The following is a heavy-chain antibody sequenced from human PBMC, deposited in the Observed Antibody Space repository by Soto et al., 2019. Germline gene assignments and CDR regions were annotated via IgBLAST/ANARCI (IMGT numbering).Heavy chain of an antibody. J-gene: IGHJ6*02. D-gene: IGHD6-19*01. CDR1: GYTFTSYG. V-gene: IGHV1-18*04. CDR3: ARRAQPSSGWYRYYYYYGMDV. CDR2: IGAYNGNT. Sequence: ASVKVSCKASGYTFTSYGISWVRQAPGQGLEWMGWIGAYNGNTNYAQKLQGRVTMTTDTSTSTADMELRSLRSDDTSVYYCARRAQPSSGWYRYYYYYGMDVWGQGTTVTVSS.